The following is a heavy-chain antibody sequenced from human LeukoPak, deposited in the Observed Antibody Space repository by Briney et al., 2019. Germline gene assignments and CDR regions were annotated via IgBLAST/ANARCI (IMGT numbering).Heavy chain of an antibody. V-gene: IGHV3-23*01. J-gene: IGHJ4*02. CDR2: ISGSGVST. D-gene: IGHD2-2*01. Sequence: GGSLRLSCAASGFTFSSDSMSWVRQPARRVLEWVSTISGSGVSTFYADPVKGRFTISRDNSKNSLYLHMNSLSAEDTAVYYCAKDSFSSRWGQGTLVTVSS. CDR3: AKDSFSSR. CDR1: GFTFSSDS.